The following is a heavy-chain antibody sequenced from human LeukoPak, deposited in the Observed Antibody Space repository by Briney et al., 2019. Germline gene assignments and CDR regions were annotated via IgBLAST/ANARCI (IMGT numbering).Heavy chain of an antibody. CDR2: IYYSGST. CDR3: ASTRRSVAGTKSVDY. Sequence: SETLSLTCTVSGGSISSYYWSWIRQPPGKGLEWIGYIYYSGSTNYNPSLKSRVTISVDTSKNQFSLKLSSVTAADTAVYYCASTRRSVAGTKSVDYWGQGTLVTVSS. CDR1: GGSISSYY. D-gene: IGHD6-19*01. V-gene: IGHV4-59*08. J-gene: IGHJ4*02.